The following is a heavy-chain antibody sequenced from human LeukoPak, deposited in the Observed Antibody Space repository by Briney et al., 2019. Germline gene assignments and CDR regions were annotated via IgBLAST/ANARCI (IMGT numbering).Heavy chain of an antibody. D-gene: IGHD3-3*01. CDR2: ISSSRSYI. CDR1: GFTSSSYS. Sequence: GGSLRLSCAASGFTSSSYSMNWVRQAPGKGLEWVSSISSSRSYIYYADSVKGRFTISRDNAKNSLYLQMNSLRAEDTAVYYCARDGWEAYYDFWSGYYIGYFDYWGQGTLVTVSS. V-gene: IGHV3-21*01. CDR3: ARDGWEAYYDFWSGYYIGYFDY. J-gene: IGHJ4*02.